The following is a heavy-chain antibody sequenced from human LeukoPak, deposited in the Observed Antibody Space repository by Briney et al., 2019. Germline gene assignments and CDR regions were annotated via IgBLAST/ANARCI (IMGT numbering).Heavy chain of an antibody. CDR1: GFTFSSYW. J-gene: IGHJ4*02. D-gene: IGHD6-25*01. Sequence: PGGSLRLSCAAPGFTFSSYWGHSVRQAPGKGLVWVSRINGDGSSTTYADSVKRRFTISRDNAKNTLYLQMTSLRVEDTAVYYCAAVVRSGSPFDYWGQGTLVTVSS. CDR2: INGDGSST. CDR3: AAVVRSGSPFDY. V-gene: IGHV3-74*01.